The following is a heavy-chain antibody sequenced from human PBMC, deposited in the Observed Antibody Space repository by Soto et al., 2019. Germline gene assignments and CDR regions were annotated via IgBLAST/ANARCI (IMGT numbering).Heavy chain of an antibody. J-gene: IGHJ6*02. D-gene: IGHD6-6*01. V-gene: IGHV4-34*01. CDR3: ARAAHSSSSGDYYYYYGMDV. CDR2: INHSGST. Sequence: SETLSLTCAVYGGSFSGYYWSWIRQPPGKGLEWIGEINHSGSTNYNPSLKSRVTISVDTSKNQFSLKLSSVTAADTVVYYCARAAHSSSSGDYYYYYGMDVWGQGTTVT. CDR1: GGSFSGYY.